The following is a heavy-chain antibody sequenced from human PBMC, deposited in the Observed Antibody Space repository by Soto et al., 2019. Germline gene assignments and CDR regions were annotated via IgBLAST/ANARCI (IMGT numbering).Heavy chain of an antibody. CDR1: GFSVSNNY. Sequence: EVQLVESGGGLVQPGGSLRLSCAASGFSVSNNYMIWFRLPPGKGLEWVSLIYSGGSTYYADSVKGRFTISRDNSKNSLYLQMNSLRVEDTAVYYSARNGWGMATVVMWGPGTLVTVSS. CDR2: IYSGGST. V-gene: IGHV3-53*01. J-gene: IGHJ4*02. CDR3: ARNGWGMATVVM. D-gene: IGHD4-4*01.